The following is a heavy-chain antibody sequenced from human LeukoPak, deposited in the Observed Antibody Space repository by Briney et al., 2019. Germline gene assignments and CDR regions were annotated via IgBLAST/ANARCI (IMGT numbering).Heavy chain of an antibody. CDR2: MNPNSGNT. CDR1: GYTFTSYD. J-gene: IGHJ4*01. V-gene: IGHV1-8*03. D-gene: IGHD2-21*01. Sequence: ASVKVSCKASGYTFTSYDINWMRQATGQGLEWMGWMNPNSGNTGYAQKFQGRVTITRNTSISTAYMELSSLRSEDTAVYYCARGRIVVGNFDYWGQEPWSPSPQ. CDR3: ARGRIVVGNFDY.